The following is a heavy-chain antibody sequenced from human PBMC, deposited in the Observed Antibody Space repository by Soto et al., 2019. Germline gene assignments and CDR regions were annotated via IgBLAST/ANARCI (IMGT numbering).Heavy chain of an antibody. CDR2: IYYTGST. CDR3: ARATYYYDRSGYLYYFDY. Sequence: SETLSLTCTVSGGSSSTYYWTWIRQPPGKGLEWIGHIYYTGSTNYNPSLKSRVTVSVDTPKNQFSLKLSSVTAADTAVYYCARATYYYDRSGYLYYFDYWGQGTLVTVSS. CDR1: GGSSSTYY. D-gene: IGHD3-22*01. J-gene: IGHJ4*02. V-gene: IGHV4-59*01.